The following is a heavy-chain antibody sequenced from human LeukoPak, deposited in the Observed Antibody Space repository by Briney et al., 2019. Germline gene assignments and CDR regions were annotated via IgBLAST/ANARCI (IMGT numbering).Heavy chain of an antibody. J-gene: IGHJ4*02. D-gene: IGHD7-27*01. CDR3: AKDGPDWGSSFGY. CDR1: GFTVSSYT. CDR2: ITGSGGDT. Sequence: GGSRRLASAASGFTVSSYTMNWVRQGPGKGLEWDSAITGSGGDTQYADSVKGRFTIPRDNSKNTLYLQMNSRRAEDTAVYYWAKDGPDWGSSFGYWGQGTLVTVSS. V-gene: IGHV3-23*01.